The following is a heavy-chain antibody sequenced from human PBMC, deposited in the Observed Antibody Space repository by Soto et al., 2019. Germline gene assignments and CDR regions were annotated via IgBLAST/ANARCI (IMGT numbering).Heavy chain of an antibody. J-gene: IGHJ4*02. CDR2: ISGSGGST. Sequence: GGSLRLSCAASGFTFSSYAMRWVRQAPGKGLEWVSAISGSGGSTYYADSVKGRFTISRDNSKNTLYLQMNSLRAEDTAVYYCAKGGRWLQHYFDYWGQGTLVTVSS. CDR1: GFTFSSYA. D-gene: IGHD1-26*01. CDR3: AKGGRWLQHYFDY. V-gene: IGHV3-23*01.